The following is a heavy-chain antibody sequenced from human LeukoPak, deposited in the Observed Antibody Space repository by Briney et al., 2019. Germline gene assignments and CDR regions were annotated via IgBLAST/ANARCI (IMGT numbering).Heavy chain of an antibody. Sequence: ASVKVSCKASGYTFTSYYMYWVRQAPGQGLEWMGIINPSGGSTSYAQKFQGRVTMTRDTSTSTVYMELSSLRSEDTAVYYCARDIPSNYDILTGSLLWFDPWGQGTLVTVSS. D-gene: IGHD3-9*01. CDR3: ARDIPSNYDILTGSLLWFDP. CDR2: INPSGGST. J-gene: IGHJ5*02. V-gene: IGHV1-46*01. CDR1: GYTFTSYY.